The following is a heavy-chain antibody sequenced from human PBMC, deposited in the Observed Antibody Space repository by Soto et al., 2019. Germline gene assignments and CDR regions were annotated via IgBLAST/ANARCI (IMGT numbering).Heavy chain of an antibody. Sequence: GGSLRLSCAASGFIFSNYWMSWVRQAPGKGLEWVANIKQDGSEKHYVDSVKGRFTISRDNADNSLYLQMNSLRAEDTSVYYCAKNNLYCSSTNCFVFDYWGQGTLVTVSS. CDR3: AKNNLYCSSTNCFVFDY. J-gene: IGHJ4*02. CDR2: IKQDGSEK. D-gene: IGHD2-2*01. V-gene: IGHV3-7*01. CDR1: GFIFSNYW.